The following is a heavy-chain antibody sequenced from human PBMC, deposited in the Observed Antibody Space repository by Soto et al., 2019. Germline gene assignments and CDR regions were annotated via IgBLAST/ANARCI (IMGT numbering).Heavy chain of an antibody. D-gene: IGHD3-16*01. CDR1: GGSITSSGYY. V-gene: IGHV4-31*03. CDR3: ARGWGSTSVYY. Sequence: QVQLQESGPGLVKPSQTLSLTCTVSGGSITSSGYYWSWIRQHPGEGLEWIGFTSNSGSTSYNPSFKSRVTISVDTSSIQFSLNLKSVTAADTAVSYCARGWGSTSVYYWGQGTLVTVSP. J-gene: IGHJ4*02. CDR2: TSNSGST.